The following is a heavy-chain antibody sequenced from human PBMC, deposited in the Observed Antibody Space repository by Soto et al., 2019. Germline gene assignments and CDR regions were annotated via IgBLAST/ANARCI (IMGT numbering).Heavy chain of an antibody. J-gene: IGHJ3*02. D-gene: IGHD3-10*01. Sequence: SETLSLTCAVYVGSFSGYYWSWIRQPPGKGLEWIGEINHSGSTNYNPSLKSRVTISVDTSKNQFSLKLSSVTAADTAVYYCARKKWFGELEIDAFDIWGQGTMVTVSS. CDR3: ARKKWFGELEIDAFDI. CDR1: VGSFSGYY. CDR2: INHSGST. V-gene: IGHV4-34*01.